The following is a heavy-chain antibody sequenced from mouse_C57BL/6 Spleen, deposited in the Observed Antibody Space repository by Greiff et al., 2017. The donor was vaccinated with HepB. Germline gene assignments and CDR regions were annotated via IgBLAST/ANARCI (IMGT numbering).Heavy chain of an antibody. CDR1: GFTFSDYY. CDR3: ARQGLVLDY. J-gene: IGHJ4*01. V-gene: IGHV5-12*01. Sequence: EVKVVESGGGLVQPGGSLKLSCAASGFTFSDYYMYWVRQTPEKRLEWVAYISNGGGSTYYPDTVKGRFTISRDNAKNTLYLQMSRLKSEDTAMYYCARQGLVLDYWGQGTSVTVSS. D-gene: IGHD2-2*01. CDR2: ISNGGGST.